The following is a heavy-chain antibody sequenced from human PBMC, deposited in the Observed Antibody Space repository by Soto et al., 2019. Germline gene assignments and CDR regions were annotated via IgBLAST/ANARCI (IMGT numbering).Heavy chain of an antibody. V-gene: IGHV4-59*01. CDR3: ARVYYDYIWGSYRSGYYFDY. Sequence: ASETLSLTCTVSGGSSSSYYWSWIRQPPGKGLEWIGYIYYSGSTNYNPSLKSRVTISVDTSKNQFSLKLSSVTAADTAVYYCARVYYDYIWGSYRSGYYFDYWGQGTLVTVSS. J-gene: IGHJ4*02. CDR1: GGSSSSYY. D-gene: IGHD3-16*02. CDR2: IYYSGST.